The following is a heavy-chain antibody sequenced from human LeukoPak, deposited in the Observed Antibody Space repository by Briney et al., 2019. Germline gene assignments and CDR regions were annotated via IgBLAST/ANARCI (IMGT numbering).Heavy chain of an antibody. Sequence: PGGSLRVSCAASVVTFCNYNMNWVRQAPGKGLEWVSSIGSSSTYIYYADSVKGRFTISRDNAKNSLYLQMDSLAADDTALYYCARDHNDLTGTCWESFDCWGQGTLVTVSS. V-gene: IGHV3-21*01. CDR2: IGSSSTYI. D-gene: IGHD1-1*01. J-gene: IGHJ4*02. CDR3: ARDHNDLTGTCWESFDC. CDR1: VVTFCNYN.